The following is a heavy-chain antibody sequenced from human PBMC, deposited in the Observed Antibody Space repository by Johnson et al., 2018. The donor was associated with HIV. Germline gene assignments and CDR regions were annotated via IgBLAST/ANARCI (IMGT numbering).Heavy chain of an antibody. CDR2: ISSSGSTI. CDR1: GFTFSSYG. Sequence: MLLVESGGGVVQPGGSLRLSCAASGFTFSSYGMHWVRQAPGQGLEWVSYISSSGSTIYYADSVKGRFTISRDNAKNSLYLQMNSLRAEDTAVYYCARDNWNYEDALGDAFDIWGQGTMVTVSS. V-gene: IGHV3-48*04. CDR3: ARDNWNYEDALGDAFDI. D-gene: IGHD1-7*01. J-gene: IGHJ3*02.